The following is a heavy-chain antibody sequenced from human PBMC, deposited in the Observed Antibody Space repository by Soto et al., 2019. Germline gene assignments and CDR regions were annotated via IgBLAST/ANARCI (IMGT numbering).Heavy chain of an antibody. CDR2: IIGSVGRT. J-gene: IGHJ4*02. V-gene: IGHV3-23*01. D-gene: IGHD2-15*01. CDR1: GFTYRNCA. Sequence: AASLRRSSRTSGFTYRNCAVSPFCQASGNGPEWVSAIIGSVGRTYYSDSVKGRFTISRDNSKNTLYLQMNILRAEDTAVYYCAKGYCSGGSCYMADYWGQGT. CDR3: AKGYCSGGSCYMADY.